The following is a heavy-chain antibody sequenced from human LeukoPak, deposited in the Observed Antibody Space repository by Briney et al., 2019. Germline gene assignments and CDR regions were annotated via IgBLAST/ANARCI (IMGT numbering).Heavy chain of an antibody. D-gene: IGHD6-25*01. CDR2: INRDGSEE. V-gene: IGHV3-7*01. CDR1: GFTFSDYW. CDR3: ARIAATSRSLNYYFYYMDV. J-gene: IGHJ6*03. Sequence: GGSLRLSCGVSGFTFSDYWMSWVRQAPGKGLEWVANINRDGSEEYYVDSVKGRFTISRDNARNSLFLQMNSLRAEDTAVYYCARIAATSRSLNYYFYYMDVWGKGTTVTVSS.